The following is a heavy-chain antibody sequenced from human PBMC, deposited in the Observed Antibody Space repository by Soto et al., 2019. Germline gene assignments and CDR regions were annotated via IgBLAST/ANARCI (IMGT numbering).Heavy chain of an antibody. CDR3: LKDTMTTVPPGLLDP. Sequence: GGSLRLSCAASGFSFESYGMHWVRQAPGKGLEWVAAIWFDGSDRKYVDYVKGRFTISRDNSKNTVYLQMTSLSAEDTAVYYCLKDTMTTVPPGLLDPWGQGTLVTVSS. J-gene: IGHJ5*02. V-gene: IGHV3-33*06. D-gene: IGHD4-17*01. CDR1: GFSFESYG. CDR2: IWFDGSDR.